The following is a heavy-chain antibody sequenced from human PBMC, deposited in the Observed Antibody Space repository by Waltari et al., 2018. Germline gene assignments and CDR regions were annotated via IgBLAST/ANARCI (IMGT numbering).Heavy chain of an antibody. CDR1: GCSISSYY. Sequence: QVQLQESVPGLVKPSETLSLTCTVSGCSISSYYWRWIRRPPGKGLEWIGYIYYSGSNNYNPSLKSRVTISVDTSKDQFSLKLSSVTAADTAVYYCARGGHNWFDPWGQGTLVTVSS. CDR2: IYYSGSN. V-gene: IGHV4-59*01. CDR3: ARGGHNWFDP. J-gene: IGHJ5*02.